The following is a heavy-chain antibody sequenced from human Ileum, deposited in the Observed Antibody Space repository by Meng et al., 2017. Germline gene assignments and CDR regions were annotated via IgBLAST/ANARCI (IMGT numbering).Heavy chain of an antibody. D-gene: IGHD2-21*01. V-gene: IGHV4-4*02. CDR2: ISQESGRT. J-gene: IGHJ4*02. CDR1: VDCIIRRDG. Sequence: GPGLANPTGTRPAPCAVSVDCIIRRDGWSWGRHPPGKGLEWIGEISQESGRTNYNPSLKSRVTISLDKSKNQFSLNLNSVTAADTAVYYCVRNEGYSLGDWGQGTLVTVSS. CDR3: VRNEGYSLGD.